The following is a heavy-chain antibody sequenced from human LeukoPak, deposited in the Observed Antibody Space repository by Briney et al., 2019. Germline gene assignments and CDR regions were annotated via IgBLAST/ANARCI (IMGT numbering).Heavy chain of an antibody. CDR1: GFTFSNYA. V-gene: IGHV3-15*01. J-gene: IGHJ2*01. D-gene: IGHD3-9*01. CDR2: IKSKTDGGTT. Sequence: GGSLRLSCAASGFTFSNYAMNWVRQAPGRGLEWVGRIKSKTDGGTTDYAAPVKGRFTISRDDSKNTLYLQMNSLKTEDTAVYYCTTGAYDILTGYYHWYFDLWGRGTLVTVSS. CDR3: TTGAYDILTGYYHWYFDL.